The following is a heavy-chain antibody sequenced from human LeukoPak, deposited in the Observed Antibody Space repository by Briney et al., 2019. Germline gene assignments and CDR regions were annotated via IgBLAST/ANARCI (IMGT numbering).Heavy chain of an antibody. CDR1: GASISSSSYY. Sequence: SETLSLTCTVSGASISSSSYYGGWSRQPPGKGLEWIGRNYYSGNTYYTPSLKSRVSISVDTSKNHFSLRLSSVTAADTAVYYCARVALSSGYMFAFDMWGQGTMVTVSS. V-gene: IGHV4-39*02. CDR2: NYYSGNT. J-gene: IGHJ3*02. CDR3: ARVALSSGYMFAFDM. D-gene: IGHD3-22*01.